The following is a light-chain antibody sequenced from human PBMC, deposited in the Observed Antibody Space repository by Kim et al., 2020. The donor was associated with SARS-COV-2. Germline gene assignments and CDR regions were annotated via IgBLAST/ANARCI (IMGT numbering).Light chain of an antibody. CDR2: GAS. CDR1: QSVRSN. CDR3: QQYNNWPWT. Sequence: EIVMTQSPATLSVSPGERATLSCRASQSVRSNLAWYQQKPGQAPRLLMYGASTRATGIPARFSGSGSGTEFTLTISSLQSEDFAVYYCQQYNNWPWTFGQGTKVDIK. J-gene: IGKJ1*01. V-gene: IGKV3D-15*01.